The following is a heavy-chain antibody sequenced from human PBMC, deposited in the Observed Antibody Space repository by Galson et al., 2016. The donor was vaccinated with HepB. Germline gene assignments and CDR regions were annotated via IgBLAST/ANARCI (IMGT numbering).Heavy chain of an antibody. CDR1: GFTFSDNA. CDR3: ARDRGDYVWGSSRLVTAYYYGVDV. Sequence: SLRLSCADSGFTFSDNAMHWVRQAPGKGLEWVALISFDGTEKYYADSVRGRFTISRDNSKNTLYLQMKSLRAGDTAVYYCARDRGDYVWGSSRLVTAYYYGVDVWGQGTTVTVSS. V-gene: IGHV3-30*04. J-gene: IGHJ6*02. D-gene: IGHD3-16*02. CDR2: ISFDGTEK.